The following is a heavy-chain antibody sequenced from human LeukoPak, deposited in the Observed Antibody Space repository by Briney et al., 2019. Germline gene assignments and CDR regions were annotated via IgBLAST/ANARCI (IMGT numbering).Heavy chain of an antibody. Sequence: GGSLRLSCAASGFTFSSYAMHWVRQAPGKGLEWVSYISSSSGTIYYADSVKGRFTISRDNAKNSLFLQMNSLRAEDTAVYYCARSPDGYSFGYLYWGQGTLVTVSS. CDR2: ISSSSGTI. CDR1: GFTFSSYA. J-gene: IGHJ4*02. D-gene: IGHD5-18*01. V-gene: IGHV3-48*04. CDR3: ARSPDGYSFGYLY.